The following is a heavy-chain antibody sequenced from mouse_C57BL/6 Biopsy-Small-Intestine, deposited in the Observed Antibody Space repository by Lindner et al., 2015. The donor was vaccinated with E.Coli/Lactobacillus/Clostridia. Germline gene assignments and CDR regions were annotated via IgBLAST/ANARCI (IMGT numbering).Heavy chain of an antibody. Sequence: VQLQESGGGLVKPGGSLKLSCAASGFTLSDYGMHWVRQAPDKGLQWVAYMSSGSSTIYYADTVKGRFTISRDNAKNTLFLQMTSLRSEDTAMYYCARPHYYALDYWGQGTSVTVSS. J-gene: IGHJ4*01. CDR2: MSSGSSTI. V-gene: IGHV5-17*01. CDR1: GFTLSDYG. CDR3: ARPHYYALDY.